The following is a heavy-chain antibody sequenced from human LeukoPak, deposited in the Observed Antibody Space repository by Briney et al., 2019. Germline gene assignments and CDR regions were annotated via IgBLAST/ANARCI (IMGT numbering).Heavy chain of an antibody. CDR3: ARDIATAGHSAIDY. J-gene: IGHJ4*02. D-gene: IGHD6-13*01. Sequence: GGSLRLSCAASGITFSSYTMNWVRQAPGKGLEWDSSISSGSSYIYYADSVKGRFTISRDNAKNSLYLQMNSLRAQDTAVYYCARDIATAGHSAIDYWGQGTLVTVSS. CDR2: ISSGSSYI. V-gene: IGHV3-21*01. CDR1: GITFSSYT.